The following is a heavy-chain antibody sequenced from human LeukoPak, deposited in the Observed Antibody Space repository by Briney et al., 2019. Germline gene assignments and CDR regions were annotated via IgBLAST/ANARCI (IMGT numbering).Heavy chain of an antibody. D-gene: IGHD3-10*01. CDR1: GFTVISNY. CDR2: TYSGGDT. J-gene: IGHJ6*03. Sequence: GGSLRLSCAASGFTVISNYMSWVRQAPGKGLEWVSVTYSGGDTYYADSVKGRFSISRDNSKNMMYLQMNSLRAEDTALYYCARDRYYGSGRGYYYYYYMDVWGKGTTVTISS. CDR3: ARDRYYGSGRGYYYYYYMDV. V-gene: IGHV3-66*01.